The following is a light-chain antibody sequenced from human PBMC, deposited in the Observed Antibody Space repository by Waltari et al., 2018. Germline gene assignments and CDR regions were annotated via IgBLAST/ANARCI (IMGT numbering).Light chain of an antibody. CDR2: KAS. CDR3: QNYNSYSGTWT. CDR1: QSISRW. Sequence: DIQMTQYPSTMAASVGDRVTISCRASQSISRWLAWYQQKPGKAPNLLIYKASTLESGVPSRFSGSGSGTEFTLTISSLQSDDFATYYCQNYNSYSGTWTFGQGTKVEIK. J-gene: IGKJ1*01. V-gene: IGKV1-5*03.